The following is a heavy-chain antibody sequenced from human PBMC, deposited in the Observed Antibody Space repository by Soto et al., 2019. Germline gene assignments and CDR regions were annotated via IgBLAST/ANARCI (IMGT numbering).Heavy chain of an antibody. J-gene: IGHJ6*02. D-gene: IGHD2-21*02. Sequence: GGSLRPSCEVSGFTFSMYSMSWVRQSPGKGLEWVAKIPQDGVDGYYADSVKGRFTISRDNGKNSLYLQLNNLRAEDTAVYYCARDHLILPAHDFFYGSDVWGRGATVTVSS. CDR3: ARDHLILPAHDFFYGSDV. CDR1: GFTFSMYS. CDR2: IPQDGVDG. V-gene: IGHV3-7*03.